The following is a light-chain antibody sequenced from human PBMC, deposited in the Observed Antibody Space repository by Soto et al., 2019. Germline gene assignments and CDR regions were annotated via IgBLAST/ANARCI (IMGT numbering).Light chain of an antibody. CDR3: QQYYSYLALT. CDR1: QGISSY. Sequence: IQMTQSPSTLSASVGDRVTITCRASQGISSYLAWYQQKPGKAPKLLIYAASTLQSGVPSRFSGSGSGTDFTLTISCLQSEDFATYYCQQYYSYLALTFGGGTKVDIK. J-gene: IGKJ4*01. CDR2: AAS. V-gene: IGKV1-8*01.